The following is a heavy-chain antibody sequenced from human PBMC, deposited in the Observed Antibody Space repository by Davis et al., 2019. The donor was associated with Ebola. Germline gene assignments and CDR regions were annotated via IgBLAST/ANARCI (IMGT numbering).Heavy chain of an antibody. CDR1: GFTFTTYS. CDR2: FGPGGDT. Sequence: GGSLRLSCVASGFTFTTYSMSWVRQAPGKGLEWVSTFGPGGDTYYADSVKGRFAISRDNSRGTLYLQMNSLRVEYSAIYYCMKDSSNIWFDIWGQGTLVTVSS. J-gene: IGHJ3*02. V-gene: IGHV3-23*01. CDR3: MKDSSNIWFDI. D-gene: IGHD2/OR15-2a*01.